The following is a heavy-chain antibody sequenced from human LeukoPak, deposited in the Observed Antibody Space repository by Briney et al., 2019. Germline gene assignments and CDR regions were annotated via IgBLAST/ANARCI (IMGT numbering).Heavy chain of an antibody. CDR2: IYYSGST. D-gene: IGHD3-22*01. CDR1: GGSISSSSYY. Sequence: SETLSLTCTVSGGSISSSSYYWGWIRQPPGKGLEWIGSIYYSGSTYYNPSLKSRVTISVDTSKNQFSLKLSSVAAADTAVYYCARQDSSGYYGNDYWGQGTLVTVSS. V-gene: IGHV4-39*01. CDR3: ARQDSSGYYGNDY. J-gene: IGHJ4*02.